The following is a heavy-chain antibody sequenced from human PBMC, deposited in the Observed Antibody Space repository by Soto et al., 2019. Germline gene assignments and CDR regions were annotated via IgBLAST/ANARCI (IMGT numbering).Heavy chain of an antibody. D-gene: IGHD6-19*01. CDR2: VYYTGST. CDR1: GGSIRGSY. Sequence: SETLSLTCIVSGGSIRGSYCSWVRQSPGKGLEWLGYVYYTGSTNYRPSLRSRVSISVDTSKNEYSLRLSSVTAADTAVYFCARSVAVPGAHIDYWGQGTQVTVSS. V-gene: IGHV4-59*01. CDR3: ARSVAVPGAHIDY. J-gene: IGHJ4*02.